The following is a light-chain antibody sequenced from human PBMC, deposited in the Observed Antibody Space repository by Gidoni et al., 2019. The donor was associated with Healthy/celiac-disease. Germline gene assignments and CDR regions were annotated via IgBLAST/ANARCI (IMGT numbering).Light chain of an antibody. CDR2: AAS. CDR1: QSISSY. V-gene: IGKV1-39*01. Sequence: DIQMHKSPSSLSASVGDRVTITCRASQSISSYLNWYQQKPGKAPKLLIYAASSLQSGVPSRFSGSGSGTDFTLTISSPQPEDFATYYCQQSYSTPLTFGGGTKVEIK. J-gene: IGKJ4*01. CDR3: QQSYSTPLT.